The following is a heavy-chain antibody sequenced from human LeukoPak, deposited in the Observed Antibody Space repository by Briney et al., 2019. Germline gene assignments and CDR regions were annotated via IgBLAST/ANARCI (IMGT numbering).Heavy chain of an antibody. Sequence: PSETLSLTCTVSGGSLSSSSYYWGWLRPPPGKGLEWFGSIYYSGSTYYNPSLKSRVTISVDTSKNQFSLTLSSVTAADTAVYYCARHEALLRYFDWLLYRERPGAFDIWGQGTMVTVSS. D-gene: IGHD3-9*01. CDR3: ARHEALLRYFDWLLYRERPGAFDI. CDR2: IYYSGST. J-gene: IGHJ3*02. V-gene: IGHV4-39*01. CDR1: GGSLSSSSYY.